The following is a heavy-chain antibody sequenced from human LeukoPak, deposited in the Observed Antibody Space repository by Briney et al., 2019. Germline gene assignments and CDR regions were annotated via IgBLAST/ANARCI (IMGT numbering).Heavy chain of an antibody. V-gene: IGHV1-69*04. CDR3: ARGKSRDGYNSRYYYGMDV. CDR1: GGTFSSYA. CDR2: MIPIFGIA. Sequence: SAKVSCKASGGTFSSYAISWVRQAPGQGLEWMGRMIPIFGIANYAQKFQGRVTITADKSTSTAYKELSSLRSEDTAVYYCARGKSRDGYNSRYYYGMDVWGQGTTVTVSS. J-gene: IGHJ6*02. D-gene: IGHD5-24*01.